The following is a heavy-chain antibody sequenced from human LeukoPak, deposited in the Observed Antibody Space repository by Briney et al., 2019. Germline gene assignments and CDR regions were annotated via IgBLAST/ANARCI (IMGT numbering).Heavy chain of an antibody. CDR1: GGSFSGYY. Sequence: PSETLSLTCAVYGGSFSGYYWSWIRQPPGKGLEWIGEINHSGSTNYNPSLKSRVTISVDTSKNQFSLKLSSVTAADTAVYYCATRAMNYYGSGSYYGYWGQETLVTVSS. J-gene: IGHJ4*02. V-gene: IGHV4-34*01. CDR3: ATRAMNYYGSGSYYGY. D-gene: IGHD3-10*01. CDR2: INHSGST.